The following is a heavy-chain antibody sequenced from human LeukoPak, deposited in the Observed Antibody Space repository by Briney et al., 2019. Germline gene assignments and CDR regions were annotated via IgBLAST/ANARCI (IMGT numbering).Heavy chain of an antibody. V-gene: IGHV3-15*01. Sequence: PGGSLRLSCAASGFTFSNAWMSWVRQAPGKGLEWVGRIKSKTDGCTTDYAAPVKGRFTISRDDSKNTLYLQMNSLKTEDTAVYYCTTVWWIQRRWGQGTLVTVSS. CDR2: IKSKTDGCTT. CDR1: GFTFSNAW. D-gene: IGHD5-18*01. J-gene: IGHJ4*02. CDR3: TTVWWIQRR.